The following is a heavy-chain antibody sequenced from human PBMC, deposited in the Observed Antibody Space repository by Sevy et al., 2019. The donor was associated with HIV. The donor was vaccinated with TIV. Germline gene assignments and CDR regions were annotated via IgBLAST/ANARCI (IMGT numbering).Heavy chain of an antibody. Sequence: GGSLRLSCAASGFTVSSNYMSWVRQAPGKGLEWVSVIYSGGSTYYADSVKGRFTISRDNSKNTLYLQMNGLRAEDTAVYYCARLYGSGSYSFDYWGQGTLVTVSS. V-gene: IGHV3-53*01. J-gene: IGHJ4*02. D-gene: IGHD3-10*01. CDR3: ARLYGSGSYSFDY. CDR1: GFTVSSNY. CDR2: IYSGGST.